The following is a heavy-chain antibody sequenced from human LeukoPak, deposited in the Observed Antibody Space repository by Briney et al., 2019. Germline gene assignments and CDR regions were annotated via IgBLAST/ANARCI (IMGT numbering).Heavy chain of an antibody. V-gene: IGHV3-11*01. CDR2: ISSSGSTI. CDR3: ARDADYDIFTYPDY. CDR1: GFTLSEYY. J-gene: IGHJ4*02. Sequence: GGSLRLSCAVSGFTLSEYYMSCVRQAPGKGGEWVSYISSSGSTIYYAASVKGRFTISRDNAKNSLYLQMNSLRAEDTAVYYCARDADYDIFTYPDYWGQGTLVTVSS. D-gene: IGHD3-9*01.